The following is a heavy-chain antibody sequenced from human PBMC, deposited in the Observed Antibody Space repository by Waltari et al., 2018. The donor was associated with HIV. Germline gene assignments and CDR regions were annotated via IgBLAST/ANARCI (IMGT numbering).Heavy chain of an antibody. Sequence: QVQLVQSGAEVKKPGASVRVSCKASGYTFTNYGISWVRQAPGQGIGWMGWMSTDNGNTNYAQRLQGRVTMTTETSASTAYMELRSLTSDDTAIYYCAREWELPGDHFYGMDVWGQGTTVTVSS. CDR1: GYTFTNYG. D-gene: IGHD1-26*01. V-gene: IGHV1-18*01. J-gene: IGHJ6*02. CDR2: MSTDNGNT. CDR3: AREWELPGDHFYGMDV.